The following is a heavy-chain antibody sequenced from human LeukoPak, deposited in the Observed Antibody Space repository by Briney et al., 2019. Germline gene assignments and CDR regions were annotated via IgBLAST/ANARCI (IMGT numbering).Heavy chain of an antibody. CDR2: IYYSGST. J-gene: IGHJ4*02. CDR1: GGSISSYY. CDR3: ARFIGDGYNFSPDY. D-gene: IGHD5-24*01. Sequence: PSETLSLTCTVSGGSISSYYWSWLRQPPGKGLEWIGYIYYSGSTNYNPSLKSRVTISVDTSKNQFSLKLSSVTAADTAVYYCARFIGDGYNFSPDYWGQGTLVTVSS. V-gene: IGHV4-59*01.